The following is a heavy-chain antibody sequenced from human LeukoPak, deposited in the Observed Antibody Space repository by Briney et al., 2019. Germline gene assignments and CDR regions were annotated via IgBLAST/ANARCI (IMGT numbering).Heavy chain of an antibody. J-gene: IGHJ4*02. D-gene: IGHD2-2*02. CDR2: ISWNSGSI. CDR1: GFTFDDHA. CDR3: ARGYCSSTSCYTDY. V-gene: IGHV3-9*03. Sequence: GGSLRLSCAASGFTFDDHAMHWARQAPGKGLEWVSGISWNSGSIGYADSVKGRFTISRDNAKNSLYLQMNSLRAEDMALYYCARGYCSSTSCYTDYWGQGTLVTVSS.